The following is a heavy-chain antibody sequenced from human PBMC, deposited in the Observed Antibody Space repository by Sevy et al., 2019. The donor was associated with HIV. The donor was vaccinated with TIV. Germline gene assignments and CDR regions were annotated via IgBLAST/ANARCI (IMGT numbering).Heavy chain of an antibody. CDR2: ISGSGGST. CDR3: AIDIGVGPDARGWFDA. J-gene: IGHJ5*02. D-gene: IGHD3-3*01. V-gene: IGHV3-23*01. CDR1: GFTFSSYA. Sequence: GGSLRLSCAASGFTFSSYAMSWVRQAPGKGLEWVSAISGSGGSTYYADSGKGRFTNCRDNSKNTLYLQMNSLRAEDTAVYDCAIDIGVGPDARGWFDAWGQGTLVTVSS.